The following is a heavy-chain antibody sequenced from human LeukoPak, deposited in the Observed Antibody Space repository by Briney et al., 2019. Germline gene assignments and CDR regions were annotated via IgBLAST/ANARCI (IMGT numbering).Heavy chain of an antibody. CDR3: ARVYYGSGSLYYFDY. CDR2: IYYSGST. Sequence: NPSETLSLTCTVSGGSISSSSYYWGWIRQPPGKGLEWTGSIYYSGSTYYNPSLKSRVTISVDTSKNQFSLKLSSVTAADTAVYYCARVYYGSGSLYYFDYWGQGTLVTVSS. J-gene: IGHJ4*02. V-gene: IGHV4-39*07. D-gene: IGHD3-10*01. CDR1: GGSISSSSYY.